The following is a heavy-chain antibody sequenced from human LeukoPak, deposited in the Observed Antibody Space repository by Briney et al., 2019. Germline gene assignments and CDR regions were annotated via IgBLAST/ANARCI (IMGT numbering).Heavy chain of an antibody. D-gene: IGHD3-3*01. Sequence: PGRSLRLSCAASGFSLSTYGMRWVRQAPGKGLEWVAVILYGGSNEYYADSVKGRFTISRDNSRNTLYLQMNSLRADDTALYYCTRQHQREWYLDHWGQGTLVTVSS. V-gene: IGHV3-30*01. CDR1: GFSLSTYG. CDR2: ILYGGSNE. J-gene: IGHJ4*02. CDR3: TRQHQREWYLDH.